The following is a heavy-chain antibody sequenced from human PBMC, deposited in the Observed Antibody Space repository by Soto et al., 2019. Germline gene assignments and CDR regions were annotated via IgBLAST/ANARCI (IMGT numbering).Heavy chain of an antibody. D-gene: IGHD6-6*01. J-gene: IGHJ6*02. Sequence: SETLSLTCAVYGGSFSGYYWSWIRQPPGKGLEWIGEINHSGSTNYNPSLKSRVTISVDTSKNQFSLKLSSVTAADTAVYYCARGPMAAQPAYYYYYGMDVWGQGTTVTVSS. V-gene: IGHV4-34*01. CDR1: GGSFSGYY. CDR3: ARGPMAAQPAYYYYYGMDV. CDR2: INHSGST.